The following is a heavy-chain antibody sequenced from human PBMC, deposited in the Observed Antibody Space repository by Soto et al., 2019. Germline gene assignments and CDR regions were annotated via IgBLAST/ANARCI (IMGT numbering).Heavy chain of an antibody. CDR2: ISYDGSNK. CDR1: GFTFSSYG. V-gene: IGHV3-30*18. D-gene: IGHD2-2*01. Sequence: QVQLVESGGGVVQPGRSLRLSCAASGFTFSSYGMHWVRQAPGKGLEWVAVISYDGSNKYYADSVKGRFTISRDNSKNTLYLQMNSLRAEETAIYYCAKERMEQYQLLPFFDYWGQGTLVTVPS. CDR3: AKERMEQYQLLPFFDY. J-gene: IGHJ4*02.